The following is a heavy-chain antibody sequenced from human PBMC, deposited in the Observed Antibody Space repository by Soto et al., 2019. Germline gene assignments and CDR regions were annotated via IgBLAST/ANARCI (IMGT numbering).Heavy chain of an antibody. Sequence: QVQLQESGPGLVKPSETLSLTCTVSGGSISSYYWSWIRQPPGKGLEWIGYIYYSGSTNYNPSLKSRITISLDTSNNQISRKLSSVTAADAAVYYCGSGSGWYGPLGYCGQGTLVTVSS. J-gene: IGHJ4*02. CDR1: GGSISSYY. V-gene: IGHV4-59*01. CDR3: GSGSGWYGPLGY. D-gene: IGHD6-19*01. CDR2: IYYSGST.